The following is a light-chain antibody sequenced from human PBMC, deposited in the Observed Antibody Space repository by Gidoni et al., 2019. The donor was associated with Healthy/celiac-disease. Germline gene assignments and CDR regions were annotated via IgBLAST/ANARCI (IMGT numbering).Light chain of an antibody. Sequence: SYELTQPPSVSVSSGQTASITCSGDKLGDKYACWYQQKPGQSPVLVIYQDSKRPSGIPDRFSGSNSGNTATLTISGTQAMDEADYYCQAWDSSNVVFGGGTKLTVL. V-gene: IGLV3-1*01. CDR3: QAWDSSNVV. CDR1: KLGDKY. J-gene: IGLJ2*01. CDR2: QDS.